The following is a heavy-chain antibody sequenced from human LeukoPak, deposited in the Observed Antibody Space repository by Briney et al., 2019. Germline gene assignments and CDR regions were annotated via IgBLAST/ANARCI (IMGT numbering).Heavy chain of an antibody. CDR2: IYYSGST. CDR3: ARHNSFGSSWYYFDY. J-gene: IGHJ4*02. D-gene: IGHD6-13*01. V-gene: IGHV4-30-4*08. Sequence: SETLSLTCTVSGGSISSGDYYWSWIRQPPGKGLEGIGYIYYSGSTYYDPSLKSRVTISVDTSKNQFSLKLSSVTAADTAVYYCARHNSFGSSWYYFDYWGQGTLVTVSS. CDR1: GGSISSGDYY.